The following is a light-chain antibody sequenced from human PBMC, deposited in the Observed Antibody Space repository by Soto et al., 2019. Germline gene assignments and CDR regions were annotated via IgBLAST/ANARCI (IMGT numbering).Light chain of an antibody. Sequence: QMTQSPSSLSASVGARVTITCRASQNIRTYLNWYQQKPGKAPSLLIYGASTLKSGVPSRFSGSGSATDFTLTITSLQPEDFATYYCQQSYTTPRTFGQGTKVEIK. CDR2: GAS. V-gene: IGKV1-39*01. CDR1: QNIRTY. J-gene: IGKJ1*01. CDR3: QQSYTTPRT.